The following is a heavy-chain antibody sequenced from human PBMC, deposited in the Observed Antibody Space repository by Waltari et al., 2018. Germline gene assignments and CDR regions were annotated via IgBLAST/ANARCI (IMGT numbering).Heavy chain of an antibody. CDR1: GFHFSSYG. CDR2: IWYDGNNK. D-gene: IGHD2-21*01. Sequence: QVQLVESGGGVVQPGRSLRLSCSASGFHFSSYGLHWVRQVPGKGLEWVAVIWYDGNNKYYADSVKGRFTISRDNSKNTLYLQMNSLRAEDTAVYYCARETSHYYYFDYWGQGTLVTVSS. V-gene: IGHV3-33*01. J-gene: IGHJ4*02. CDR3: ARETSHYYYFDY.